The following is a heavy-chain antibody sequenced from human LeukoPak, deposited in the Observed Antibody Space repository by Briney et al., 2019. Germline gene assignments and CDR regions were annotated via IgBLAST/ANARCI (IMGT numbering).Heavy chain of an antibody. CDR2: ISGSGGST. V-gene: IGHV3-23*01. CDR3: AKIGVRTVTTGVGFDP. D-gene: IGHD4-17*01. J-gene: IGHJ5*02. Sequence: PGGSLRLSCAASGFTFSSYAMSWVRQAPGKGREGVSAISGSGGSTYYADSGKGRFTISRDNSKNTLYLQMNSLRAEDTAVYYCAKIGVRTVTTGVGFDPWGQGTLVTVSS. CDR1: GFTFSSYA.